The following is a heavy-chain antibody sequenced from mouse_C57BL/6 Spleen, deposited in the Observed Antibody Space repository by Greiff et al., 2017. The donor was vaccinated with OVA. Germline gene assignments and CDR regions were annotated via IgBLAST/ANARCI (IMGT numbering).Heavy chain of an antibody. CDR2: LHPNSGST. D-gene: IGHD1-1*01. J-gene: IGHJ1*03. Sequence: QVQLQQPGAELVKPGASVKLSCKASGYTFTSYWMHWVKQRPGQGLEWIGMLHPNSGSTNYNEKFKSKATLTVDKSSSTAYMQLSSLTSAYSAVYYCARPYGSSYDGYFDVWGTGTTVNVPS. V-gene: IGHV1-64*01. CDR1: GYTFTSYW. CDR3: ARPYGSSYDGYFDV.